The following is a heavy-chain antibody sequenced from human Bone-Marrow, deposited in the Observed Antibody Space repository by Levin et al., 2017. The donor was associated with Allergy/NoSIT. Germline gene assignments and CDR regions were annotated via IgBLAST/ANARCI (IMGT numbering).Heavy chain of an antibody. V-gene: IGHV3-74*01. CDR1: GFIFSNFW. Sequence: LAGGSLRLSCAASGFIFSNFWMHWVRQVPGKGLMFVSTIKPDGTGANYADSVKGRFTISRDNSKNTLFLEMNSLRVEDTGVYYCTNSLTGEASWGRGTLVTVSS. J-gene: IGHJ5*02. CDR3: TNSLTGEAS. CDR2: IKPDGTGA. D-gene: IGHD7-27*01.